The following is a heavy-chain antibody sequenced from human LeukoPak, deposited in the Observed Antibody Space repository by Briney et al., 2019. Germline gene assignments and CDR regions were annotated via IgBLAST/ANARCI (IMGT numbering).Heavy chain of an antibody. Sequence: GGSLRLSCAASGLTFDDYGMSWVRQAPGKGLEWVSGINWNGGSTGYADSVKGRFTISRDNAKNSLYLQMNSLRAEDTAVYYCARDQNEEYYYDNDAFDIWGQGTMVTVSS. CDR3: ARDQNEEYYYDNDAFDI. V-gene: IGHV3-20*04. CDR2: INWNGGST. CDR1: GLTFDDYG. D-gene: IGHD3-22*01. J-gene: IGHJ3*02.